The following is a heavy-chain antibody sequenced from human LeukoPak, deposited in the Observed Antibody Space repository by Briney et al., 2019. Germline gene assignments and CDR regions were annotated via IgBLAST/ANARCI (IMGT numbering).Heavy chain of an antibody. D-gene: IGHD3-3*01. J-gene: IGHJ5*02. V-gene: IGHV1-2*02. CDR2: INPLTGST. CDR3: ATDSYYDFWSGVRKFDP. Sequence: ASVKVSCKASGYTFTDYYMHWVRQAPRQGLEWVGWINPLTGSTGYAQKFQGRVTMTRDTSISTTYMELTRLRSEDTAVYYCATDSYYDFWSGVRKFDPWGQGTLVTVSS. CDR1: GYTFTDYY.